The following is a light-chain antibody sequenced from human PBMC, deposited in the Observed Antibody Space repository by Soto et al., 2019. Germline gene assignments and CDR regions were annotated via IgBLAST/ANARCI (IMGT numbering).Light chain of an antibody. V-gene: IGKV3-11*01. J-gene: IGKJ2*03. CDR1: QSIGSY. Sequence: EIVLTQSPATLSLSPGERPTLSCRASQSIGSYLAWYQQKPGRAPRLLIYDASNRASGLPARFSGSGSGTDFTLTISSLEPEDFAVYYCQQRSSGYSFGQGTKLEIK. CDR3: QQRSSGYS. CDR2: DAS.